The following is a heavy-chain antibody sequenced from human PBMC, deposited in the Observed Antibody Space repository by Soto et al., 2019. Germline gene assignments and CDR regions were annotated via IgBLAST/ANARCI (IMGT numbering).Heavy chain of an antibody. CDR1: GGSISGYY. CDR2: IYSSSGNT. Sequence: SETLSLSCTVSGGSISGYYWAWIRQPPGKRLEWIGYIYSSSGNTDYNPSLNRRATISIDMSKNQVSLRLRAVTAADTAMYYCARDYYDSSESMDVWGQGTTVTVSS. J-gene: IGHJ6*02. CDR3: ARDYYDSSESMDV. D-gene: IGHD3-22*01. V-gene: IGHV4-59*01.